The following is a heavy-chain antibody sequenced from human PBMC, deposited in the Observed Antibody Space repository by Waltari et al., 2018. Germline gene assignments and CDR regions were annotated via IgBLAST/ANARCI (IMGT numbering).Heavy chain of an antibody. CDR1: GYTFTGYY. V-gene: IGHV1-3*01. Sequence: QVQLVQSGAEVKKPGASVKVSCKASGYTFTGYYMHWVRQAPGQGLEWMGWINAGNGNTKYSQKFQGRVTITRDTSASTAYMELSSLRSEDTAVYYCARYSSSWGIDYWGQGTLVTVSS. J-gene: IGHJ4*02. CDR3: ARYSSSWGIDY. CDR2: INAGNGNT. D-gene: IGHD6-13*01.